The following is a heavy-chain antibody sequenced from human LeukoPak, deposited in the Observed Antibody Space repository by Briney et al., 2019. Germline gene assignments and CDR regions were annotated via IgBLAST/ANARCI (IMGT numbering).Heavy chain of an antibody. CDR1: GGSISSGGYY. CDR3: ARARCITMVRGVIIPCGMDV. D-gene: IGHD3-10*01. V-gene: IGHV4-31*03. J-gene: IGHJ6*02. CDR2: IYYSGST. Sequence: SETLSLTCTVSGGSISSGGYYWGWIRQHPGKGLEWIGYIYYSGSTYYNPSLKSRVTISVDTSKNQFSLKLSSVTAADTAVYYCARARCITMVRGVIIPCGMDVWGQGTTVTVSS.